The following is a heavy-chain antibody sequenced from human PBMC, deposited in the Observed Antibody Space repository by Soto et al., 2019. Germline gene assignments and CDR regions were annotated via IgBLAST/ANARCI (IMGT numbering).Heavy chain of an antibody. CDR3: ARDSYVTKYYDFWRGFDY. Sequence: QVQLVQSGAEVKKPGASVKVSCKASGYTFTSYAMHWVRQAPGQRLEWMGWINAGNGNTKYSQKFQGRVTITRDTSASTAYMELSSLRSEDTAVYYCARDSYVTKYYDFWRGFDYWGQGTLVTVSS. CDR1: GYTFTSYA. D-gene: IGHD3-3*01. V-gene: IGHV1-3*01. J-gene: IGHJ4*02. CDR2: INAGNGNT.